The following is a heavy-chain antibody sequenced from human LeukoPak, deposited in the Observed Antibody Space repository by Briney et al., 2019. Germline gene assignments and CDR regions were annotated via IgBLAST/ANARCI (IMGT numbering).Heavy chain of an antibody. V-gene: IGHV3-23*01. Sequence: GGSLRLSCAASGFTFSSYAMSWVRQAPGKGLEWVSVISGRGDSTHYADSVKGRFTISRDNAKNSLYLQMNSLRAEDTAVYYCAREWDYYDSSGYPHFDYWGQGTLVTVSS. CDR3: AREWDYYDSSGYPHFDY. CDR2: ISGRGDST. CDR1: GFTFSSYA. D-gene: IGHD3-22*01. J-gene: IGHJ4*02.